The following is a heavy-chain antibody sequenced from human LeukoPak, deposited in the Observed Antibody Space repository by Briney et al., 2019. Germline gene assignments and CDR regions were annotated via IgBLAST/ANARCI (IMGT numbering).Heavy chain of an antibody. CDR3: ARGQSSSWNKSYYFDY. Sequence: PSQTLSLTCSVSGDSINSGNYFWNWIRQSPERGLEWLGYVHSSGRTHYNPSLKSRVTISVDTSKNQFSLKLSSVTAADTAVYYCARGQSSSWNKSYYFDYWGQGTLVTVSS. CDR1: GDSINSGNYF. CDR2: VHSSGRT. J-gene: IGHJ4*02. V-gene: IGHV4-30-4*01. D-gene: IGHD6-13*01.